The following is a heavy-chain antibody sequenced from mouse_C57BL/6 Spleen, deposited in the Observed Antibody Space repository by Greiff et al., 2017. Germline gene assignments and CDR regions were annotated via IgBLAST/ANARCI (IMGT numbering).Heavy chain of an antibody. D-gene: IGHD1-1*01. Sequence: QVQLLQPGAELVRPGSSVKLSCKASGYTFTSYWMHWVKQRPIQGLEWIGNIDPSDSETHYNQKFKDKATLAVDKSSSTAYMQPSSLTSEDSAVYYCARYYNYAMDYWGQGTSVTVSS. J-gene: IGHJ4*01. CDR1: GYTFTSYW. CDR2: IDPSDSET. V-gene: IGHV1-52*01. CDR3: ARYYNYAMDY.